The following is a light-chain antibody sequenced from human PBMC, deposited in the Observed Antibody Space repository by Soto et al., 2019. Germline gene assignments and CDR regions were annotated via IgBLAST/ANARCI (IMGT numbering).Light chain of an antibody. J-gene: IGLJ1*01. CDR1: SSNIGAGQD. Sequence: QSVLTQPPLVSGAPGQRVTISCIGSSSNIGAGQDVHWYQHLPGTAPKLLIYGDSNRPSGVPARFSVSKSGASASLTITGLRAEDEGDYFCQSYGTGLTGLYVFGTGTKLTVL. CDR3: QSYGTGLTGLYV. V-gene: IGLV1-40*01. CDR2: GDS.